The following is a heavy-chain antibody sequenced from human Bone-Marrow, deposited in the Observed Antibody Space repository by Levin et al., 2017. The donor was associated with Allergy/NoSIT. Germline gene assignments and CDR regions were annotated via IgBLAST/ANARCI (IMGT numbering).Heavy chain of an antibody. CDR1: GFSFSNFA. J-gene: IGHJ4*02. V-gene: IGHV3-23*01. CDR3: AKEGIFGAVN. D-gene: IGHD3-16*01. CDR2: LSGSSDNP. Sequence: GGSLRLSCAASGFSFSNFALAWVRQAPGKGLEWVSGLSGSSDNPSYAASVKGRFSISRANSKNTLYLQMNGLRAADSAIYYCAKEGIFGAVNWGQGTLVTVSS.